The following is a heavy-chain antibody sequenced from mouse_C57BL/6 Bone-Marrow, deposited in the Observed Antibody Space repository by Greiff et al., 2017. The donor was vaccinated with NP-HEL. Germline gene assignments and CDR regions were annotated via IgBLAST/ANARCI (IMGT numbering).Heavy chain of an antibody. CDR3: ARLAQAHAMDY. Sequence: VQLQQSGPELVKPGASVKISCKASGYSFTTYYIHWVKQRPGQGLEWIGWIYPGSGNTKYNEKFKGKATLTADTSSSTAYMQLSSLTSEDSAVYYCARLAQAHAMDYWGQGTSVTVSS. D-gene: IGHD3-2*02. CDR1: GYSFTTYY. CDR2: IYPGSGNT. V-gene: IGHV1-66*01. J-gene: IGHJ4*01.